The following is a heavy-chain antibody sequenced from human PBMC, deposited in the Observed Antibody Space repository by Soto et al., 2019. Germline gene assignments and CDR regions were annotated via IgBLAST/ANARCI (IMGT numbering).Heavy chain of an antibody. J-gene: IGHJ4*02. CDR1: GFTFSSYS. CDR2: ISSSSSYI. CDR3: AREIRVSSWPFDY. D-gene: IGHD6-13*01. Sequence: EVQLVESGGGLVKPGGSLRLSCAASGFTFSSYSMNWVRQAPGKVLEWVSSISSSSSYIYYADSVKGRCTISRDNATNSLYLQMNSLRAEDTAVYYYAREIRVSSWPFDYWGQGTLVTVSS. V-gene: IGHV3-21*01.